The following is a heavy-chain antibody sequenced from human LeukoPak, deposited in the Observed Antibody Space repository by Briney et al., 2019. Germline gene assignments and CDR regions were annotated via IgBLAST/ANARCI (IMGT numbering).Heavy chain of an antibody. CDR2: FDPEDGET. CDR3: ARLERGRNWFDP. D-gene: IGHD1-1*01. V-gene: IGHV1-24*01. Sequence: ASVKVSCKVSGYTLTELSMHWVRQAPGKGLEWMGGFDPEDGETIYAQKFQGRVSMTADTSTETAYMELSSLRYEDTAVYYCARLERGRNWFDPWGQGTLVTVSS. J-gene: IGHJ5*02. CDR1: GYTLTELS.